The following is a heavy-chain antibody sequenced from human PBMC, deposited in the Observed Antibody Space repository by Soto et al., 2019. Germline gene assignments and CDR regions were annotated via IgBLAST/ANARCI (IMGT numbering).Heavy chain of an antibody. D-gene: IGHD2-15*01. V-gene: IGHV3-23*01. Sequence: GSLRLSCTSSGFTFSNYAMSWVRQAPGKGLEWVSTFSSGGGGTYYADSVKGRFTISRDNSKNTLSLQMNSLRAEDTAVYYCTKANRYCSGANCFTFDYWGLGTLVTVSS. CDR1: GFTFSNYA. CDR3: TKANRYCSGANCFTFDY. CDR2: FSSGGGGT. J-gene: IGHJ4*02.